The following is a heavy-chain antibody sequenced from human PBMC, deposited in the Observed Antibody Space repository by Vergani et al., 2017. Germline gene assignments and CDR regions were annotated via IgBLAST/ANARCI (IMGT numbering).Heavy chain of an antibody. D-gene: IGHD4/OR15-4a*01. CDR2: ISWNSGSI. Sequence: EVQLVESGGGLVQPGRSLRLSCAASGFTFDDYAMHWVWQAPGKGLEWVSGISWNSGSIGYADSVKGRFTISRDNAKNSLYLQMNSLRAEDTALYYCAKDRARAKNYYYYMDVWGKGP. CDR1: GFTFDDYA. J-gene: IGHJ6*03. V-gene: IGHV3-9*01. CDR3: AKDRARAKNYYYYMDV.